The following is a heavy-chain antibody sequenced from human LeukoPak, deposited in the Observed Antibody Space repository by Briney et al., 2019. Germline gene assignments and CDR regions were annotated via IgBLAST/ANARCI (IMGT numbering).Heavy chain of an antibody. CDR2: IYYSGST. CDR3: ARVRQTIFGVVRYYFDY. D-gene: IGHD3-3*01. Sequence: PSETLSLTCTVSGGSVSSGSYYWSWIRQPPGKGLEWIGYIYYSGSTNYNPSLKSRVTISVDTSKNQFSLKLSSVTAADTAVYYCARVRQTIFGVVRYYFDYWGQGTLVTVSS. J-gene: IGHJ4*02. CDR1: GGSVSSGSYY. V-gene: IGHV4-61*01.